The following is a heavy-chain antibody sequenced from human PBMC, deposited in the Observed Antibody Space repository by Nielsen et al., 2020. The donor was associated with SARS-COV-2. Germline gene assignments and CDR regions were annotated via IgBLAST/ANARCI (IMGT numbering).Heavy chain of an antibody. Sequence: GGLRLSCAASGFTFSSYTMNWVRQAPGKGLEWISSIRSSVGYKYYADSVKGRFTISRDNAENSLYLQMNSLRADDTAIYYCARDCGVSCHWFNPWGQGTLVTVSS. CDR3: ARDCGVSCHWFNP. D-gene: IGHD2-2*01. CDR2: IRSSVGYK. CDR1: GFTFSSYT. J-gene: IGHJ5*02. V-gene: IGHV3-21*06.